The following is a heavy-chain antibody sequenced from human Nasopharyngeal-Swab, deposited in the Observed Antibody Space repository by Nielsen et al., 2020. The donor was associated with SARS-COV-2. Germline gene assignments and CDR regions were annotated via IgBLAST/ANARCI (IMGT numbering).Heavy chain of an antibody. CDR1: GGSFSGYY. CDR2: INHSGST. D-gene: IGHD2-2*01. Sequence: SETLSLTCAVYGGSFSGYYWSWIRQPPGKGLEWIGEINHSGSTNYNPSLKCRVTISVDTSKNQFSLKLSSVTAADTAVYYCARGLVVVPAARGYGMDVWGQGTTVTVSS. V-gene: IGHV4-34*01. CDR3: ARGLVVVPAARGYGMDV. J-gene: IGHJ6*02.